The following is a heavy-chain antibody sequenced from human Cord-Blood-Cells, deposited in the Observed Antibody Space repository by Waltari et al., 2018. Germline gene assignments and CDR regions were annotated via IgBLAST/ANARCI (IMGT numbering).Heavy chain of an antibody. J-gene: IGHJ3*02. CDR1: GGSISSYY. CDR3: ARNGEDLGLAFDI. CDR2: IYYNGRT. D-gene: IGHD2-8*02. Sequence: QVQLQESGPGLVKPSETLSLTCTVSGGSISSYYWSWIRQPPGKGLEWIGYIYYNGRTNYNPSLKSRFTISVDTSKNQFSLKLSSVTAADTAVYYCARNGEDLGLAFDIWGQGTMVTVSS. V-gene: IGHV4-59*01.